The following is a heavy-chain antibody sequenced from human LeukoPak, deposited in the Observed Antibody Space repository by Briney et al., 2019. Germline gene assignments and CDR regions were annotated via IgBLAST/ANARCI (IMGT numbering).Heavy chain of an antibody. Sequence: GGSLRLSCAASGFTFSSYGMHWVRQAPGKGLEWVAFIRYDGSNKYYADSVKGRFTISRDNSKNTLYLQMNSLRAEDTAVYYCAKNYDFWSGYGYFDYWGQGTLVTVSS. D-gene: IGHD3-3*01. CDR1: GFTFSSYG. CDR2: IRYDGSNK. CDR3: AKNYDFWSGYGYFDY. V-gene: IGHV3-30*02. J-gene: IGHJ4*02.